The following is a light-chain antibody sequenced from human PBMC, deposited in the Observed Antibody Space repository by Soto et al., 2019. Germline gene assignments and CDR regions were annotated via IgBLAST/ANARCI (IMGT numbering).Light chain of an antibody. Sequence: DIVLTQSPGTLSLSPGEGATLSCRASQSLSSDLAWYHQKPGQAPRLLIYGASTRATGIPARFSGSGSGTEFTLTINSLQSEDFAVYYCQQYNNWPRTFGQGTKVEIK. CDR3: QQYNNWPRT. J-gene: IGKJ1*01. CDR1: QSLSSD. CDR2: GAS. V-gene: IGKV3-15*01.